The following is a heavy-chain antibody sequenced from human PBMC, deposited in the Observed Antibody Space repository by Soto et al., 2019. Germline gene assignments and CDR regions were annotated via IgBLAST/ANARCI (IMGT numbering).Heavy chain of an antibody. CDR3: ARHFRLSGARSPYIVPQLDY. V-gene: IGHV4-39*01. CDR2: IYYSGST. D-gene: IGHD2-15*01. J-gene: IGHJ4*02. CDR1: GGSISSSSYY. Sequence: QLQLQESGPGLVKPSETLSLTCTVSGGSISSSSYYWGWIRQPPGKGLEWIGSIYYSGSTYYNPSLKSRVTISVDTSKNQFSLKLSSVTAADTAVYYCARHFRLSGARSPYIVPQLDYWGQGTLVTVSS.